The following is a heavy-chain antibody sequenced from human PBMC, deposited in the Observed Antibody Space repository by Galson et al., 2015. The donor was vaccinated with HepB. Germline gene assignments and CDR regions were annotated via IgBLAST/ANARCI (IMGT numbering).Heavy chain of an antibody. V-gene: IGHV3-21*01. CDR1: GFTFSSYS. CDR3: ARESYRYSGSYHFGY. Sequence: SLRLSCAASGFTFSSYSMNWVRQAPGNGLEWVSSISSSSSYIYYADSVKGRFTISRDNAKNSLYLQMNSLRAEDTAVYYCARESYRYSGSYHFGYWGQGTLVTVSS. CDR2: ISSSSSYI. D-gene: IGHD1-26*01. J-gene: IGHJ4*02.